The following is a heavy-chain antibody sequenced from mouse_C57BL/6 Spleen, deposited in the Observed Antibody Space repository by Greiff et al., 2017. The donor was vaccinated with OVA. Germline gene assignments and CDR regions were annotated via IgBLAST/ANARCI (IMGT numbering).Heavy chain of an antibody. J-gene: IGHJ3*01. Sequence: EVQLQQSGAELVRPGASVKLSCTASGFNIKDDYMHWVKQRPEQGLEWIGWIDPENGDTEYASKFQGKATITADTSSNTAYLQLSSLTSEDTAVYYCTTGDYYGSSYYAYWGQGTLVTVSA. D-gene: IGHD1-1*01. CDR2: IDPENGDT. V-gene: IGHV14-4*01. CDR1: GFNIKDDY. CDR3: TTGDYYGSSYYAY.